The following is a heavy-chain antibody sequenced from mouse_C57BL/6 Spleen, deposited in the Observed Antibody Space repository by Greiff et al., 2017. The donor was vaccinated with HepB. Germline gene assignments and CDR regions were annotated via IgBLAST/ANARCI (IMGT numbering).Heavy chain of an antibody. CDR2: IYPRSGNT. J-gene: IGHJ1*03. V-gene: IGHV1-81*01. CDR3: ARGDYDGSSSYWYFDV. Sequence: VQLQQSGAELARPGASVKLSCKASGYTFTSYGISWVKQRTGQGLEWIGEIYPRSGNTYYNEKFKGKATLTADKSSSTAYMELRSLTSEDSAVYCCARGDYDGSSSYWYFDVWGTGTTVTVSS. CDR1: GYTFTSYG. D-gene: IGHD1-1*01.